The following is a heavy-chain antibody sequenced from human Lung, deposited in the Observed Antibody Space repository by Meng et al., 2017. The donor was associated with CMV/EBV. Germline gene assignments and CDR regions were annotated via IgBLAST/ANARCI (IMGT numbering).Heavy chain of an antibody. CDR1: GITFSTYD. CDR2: TGTHVDT. J-gene: IGHJ4*02. D-gene: IGHD1-14*01. Sequence: SCAASGITFSTYDMHWVRQTTGKGLKWVSATGTHVDTYYADSVKGRFTVSREDAKNSFYLQMNSLRAEDTAVYYCARGPSEHSAYLDYWGQGTLVTLL. V-gene: IGHV3-13*01. CDR3: ARGPSEHSAYLDY.